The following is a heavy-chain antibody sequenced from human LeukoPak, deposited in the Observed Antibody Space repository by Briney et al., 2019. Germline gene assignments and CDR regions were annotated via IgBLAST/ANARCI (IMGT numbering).Heavy chain of an antibody. Sequence: GGSLRLSCAASGFTFSSYSMNWVRQAPGKGLEWVAVISYDGSNKYYADSVKGRFTISRDNSKNTLYLQMNSLRAEDTAVYYCARDGWNNDAFDIWGQGTMVIVSS. CDR2: ISYDGSNK. CDR3: ARDGWNNDAFDI. V-gene: IGHV3-30*03. CDR1: GFTFSSYS. J-gene: IGHJ3*02. D-gene: IGHD1/OR15-1a*01.